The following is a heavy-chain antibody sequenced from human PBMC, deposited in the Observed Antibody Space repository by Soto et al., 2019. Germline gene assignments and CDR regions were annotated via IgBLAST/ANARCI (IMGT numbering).Heavy chain of an antibody. J-gene: IGHJ6*02. CDR2: IYYSGST. V-gene: IGHV4-59*01. CDR3: ARVFSVSPQVGSNYGMDV. D-gene: IGHD3-10*01. Sequence: PSETLSLTCTVSGGSISSYYWSWIRQPPGKGLEWIGYIYYSGSTNYNPSLKSRVTISVDTSKNQFSLKLSSVTAADTAVYYCARVFSVSPQVGSNYGMDVWGQGTTVTVSS. CDR1: GGSISSYY.